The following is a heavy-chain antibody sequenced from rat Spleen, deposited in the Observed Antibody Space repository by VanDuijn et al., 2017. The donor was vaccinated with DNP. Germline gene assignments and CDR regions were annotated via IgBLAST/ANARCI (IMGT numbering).Heavy chain of an antibody. V-gene: IGHV5-22*01. CDR3: VRWNSGHFDY. CDR1: GFTFRDYD. Sequence: EVQLVESGGGLVQPGGSLKLSCAASGFTFRDYDMAWVRQAPAKGLEWVAYIGSPAYAPYYADSVKGRFTISRDNAKSTLYLQMNSLRSEDMATYYCVRWNSGHFDYWGQGVMVTVSS. D-gene: IGHD4-3*01. J-gene: IGHJ2*01. CDR2: IGSPAYAP.